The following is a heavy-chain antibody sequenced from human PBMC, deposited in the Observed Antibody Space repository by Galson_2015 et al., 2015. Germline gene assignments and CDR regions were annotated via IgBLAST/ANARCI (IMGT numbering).Heavy chain of an antibody. CDR1: GFTFDDYA. D-gene: IGHD3-10*01. J-gene: IGHJ6*02. CDR3: ATSWFGELSWAYDV. CDR2: ISGSGGST. V-gene: IGHV3-23*01. Sequence: SLRLSCAASGFTFDDYAMHWVRQTPGKGLEWVSAISGSGGSTFYADSVKGRFTISRDNSKNTLFLQMNSLRADDTAVYYCATSWFGELSWAYDVWGQGTTVTVSS.